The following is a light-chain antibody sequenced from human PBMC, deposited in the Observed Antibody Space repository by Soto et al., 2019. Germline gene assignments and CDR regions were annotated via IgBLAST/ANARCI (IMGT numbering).Light chain of an antibody. CDR1: SSDVGGSKY. CDR2: DVS. Sequence: QSALTQPASVSGSPGQSITISCTGTSSDVGGSKYVSWYQQPPGKAPRIIIYDVSDRPSGVSYRFSGSKSGNTASLTISRLQAEDEADYYCGSYTIFNTMVFGGGTKLTVL. J-gene: IGLJ3*02. V-gene: IGLV2-14*01. CDR3: GSYTIFNTMV.